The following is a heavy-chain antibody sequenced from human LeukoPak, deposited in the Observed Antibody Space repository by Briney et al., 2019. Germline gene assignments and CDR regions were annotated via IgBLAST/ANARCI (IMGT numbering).Heavy chain of an antibody. J-gene: IGHJ4*02. Sequence: SETLSLTCTVSGGSISSYYWSWIRQPPGKGLEWIGYIYYSGSTNYNPSLKSRVTISVDTSKNQFSLKLSSVTAADTAVYYCAKTPLGGVRYSYYLDYWGQGTLVTVSS. D-gene: IGHD2-21*01. CDR3: AKTPLGGVRYSYYLDY. CDR1: GGSISSYY. CDR2: IYYSGST. V-gene: IGHV4-59*01.